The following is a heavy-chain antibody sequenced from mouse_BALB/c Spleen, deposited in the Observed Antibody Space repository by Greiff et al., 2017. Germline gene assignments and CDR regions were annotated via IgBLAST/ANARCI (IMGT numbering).Heavy chain of an antibody. V-gene: IGHV1S132*01. J-gene: IGHJ2*01. CDR3: ARSYGSSYLDY. D-gene: IGHD1-1*01. CDR1: GYTFTSYW. Sequence: QVQLQQSGAELVKPGASVKLSCKTSGYTFTSYWIQWVKQRPGQGLGWIGEIFPGTGTTYYNEKFKGKATLTIDTSSSTAYMQLSSLTSEDSAVYFCARSYGSSYLDYWGQGTTLTVSS. CDR2: IFPGTGTT.